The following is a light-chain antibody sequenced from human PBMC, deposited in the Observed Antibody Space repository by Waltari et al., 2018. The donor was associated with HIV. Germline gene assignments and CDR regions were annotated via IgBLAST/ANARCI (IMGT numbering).Light chain of an antibody. CDR2: EGS. CDR1: SSDVGSYNL. V-gene: IGLV2-23*01. J-gene: IGLJ2*01. CDR3: CSYAGSSTSLV. Sequence: PGQSITISCTGTSSDVGSYNLVSGDQQPPGKARKLLIYEGSKRPSGVSNRYSGSKSGNTASRALSGLQAEDEADYYCCSYAGSSTSLVFGGGTKLTVL.